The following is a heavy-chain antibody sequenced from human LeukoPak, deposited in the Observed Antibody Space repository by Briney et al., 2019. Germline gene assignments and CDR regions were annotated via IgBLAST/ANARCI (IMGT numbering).Heavy chain of an antibody. CDR3: VRAGYSSGWYRFDY. V-gene: IGHV3-13*01. CDR1: GFTFINYD. CDR2: IGPTGES. J-gene: IGHJ4*02. Sequence: PGGSLRLSCVAAGFTFINYDMHWVRPVKGKGMEWVSSIGPTGESYYPGSVKGRLTISRDNARNSLYLQMNSLKVEDTAVYYCVRAGYSSGWYRFDYWGQGILVTVSS. D-gene: IGHD6-19*01.